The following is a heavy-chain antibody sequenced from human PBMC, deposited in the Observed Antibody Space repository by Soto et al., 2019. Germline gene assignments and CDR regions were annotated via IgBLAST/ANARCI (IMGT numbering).Heavy chain of an antibody. V-gene: IGHV3-53*01. CDR1: GFIASSNY. D-gene: IGHD3-3*01. J-gene: IGHJ4*02. CDR3: AITGAGYYIF. Sequence: GGSLRLSWAASGFIASSNYLSWVRQAPGKGLEWVSVIFSADNTHYADSVKGRFTISRDNSKNTVFLQMNSLRAEDTAVYYCAITGAGYYIFWGQGTPVTVSS. CDR2: IFSADNT.